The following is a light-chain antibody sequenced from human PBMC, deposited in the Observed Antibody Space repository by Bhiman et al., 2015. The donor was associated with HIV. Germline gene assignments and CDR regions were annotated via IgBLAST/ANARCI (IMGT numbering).Light chain of an antibody. CDR3: ATWDSSLSAGGV. V-gene: IGLV1-51*01. J-gene: IGLJ1*01. CDR2: DNN. CDR1: SSNIGSNT. Sequence: QSVLTQPPSASGTPGQRVTISCSGSSSNIGSNTVNWYQQLPGTAPKLLIYDNNKRPSGIPDRFSGSKSGTSATLGITGLQTGDEADYYCATWDSSLSAGGVFGTGTKVTVL.